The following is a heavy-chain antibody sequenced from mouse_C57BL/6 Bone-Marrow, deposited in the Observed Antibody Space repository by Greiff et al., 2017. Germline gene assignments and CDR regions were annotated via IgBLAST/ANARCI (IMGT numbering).Heavy chain of an antibody. CDR2: ISSGGSYT. CDR1: GFTFSSYG. Sequence: EVKLVESGGDLVKPGGSLKLSCAASGFTFSSYGMSWVRQTPDKRLEWVATISSGGSYTYYPDSVKGRFPIPRDNAKNTLYLQMSSLKSEDTAMYYCARHEDYYSNYDYYAMDYWGQGTSVTVSS. V-gene: IGHV5-6*01. D-gene: IGHD2-5*01. CDR3: ARHEDYYSNYDYYAMDY. J-gene: IGHJ4*01.